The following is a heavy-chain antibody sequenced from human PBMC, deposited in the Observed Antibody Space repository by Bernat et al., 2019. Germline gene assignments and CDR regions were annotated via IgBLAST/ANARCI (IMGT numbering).Heavy chain of an antibody. CDR2: ISSSGSTI. Sequence: EVQLVESGGGLVQPGGSLRLSCAASGFTFSSYEMNWVRQAPGKGLEWVSYISSSGSTIYYPDSVKCRFTISRDNAKNSLYLQMNSLGAEDTAVYYCARDWHYYFDYWGQGTLVTVSS. CDR3: ARDWHYYFDY. J-gene: IGHJ4*02. V-gene: IGHV3-48*03. CDR1: GFTFSSYE.